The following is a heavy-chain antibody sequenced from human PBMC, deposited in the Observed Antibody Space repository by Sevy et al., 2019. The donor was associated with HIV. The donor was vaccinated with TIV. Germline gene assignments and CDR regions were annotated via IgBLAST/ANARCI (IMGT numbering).Heavy chain of an antibody. J-gene: IGHJ3*02. D-gene: IGHD4-17*01. CDR1: TFDFSSSG. CDR3: ARLGSTTVTTSDAFDI. V-gene: IGHV3-30*02. Sequence: GKSLKISCAASTFDFSSSGMNWVRQAPGKGLEWVTFIRYDGTTKYYRDSVKGRFTISRDNSKNTVYLQMNSLRPEDTATYYCARLGSTTVTTSDAFDIWCQGTTVTVSS. CDR2: IRYDGTTK.